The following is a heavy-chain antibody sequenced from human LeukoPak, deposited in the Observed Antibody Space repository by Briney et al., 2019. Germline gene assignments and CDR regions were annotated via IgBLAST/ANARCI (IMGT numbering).Heavy chain of an antibody. D-gene: IGHD3-22*01. V-gene: IGHV1-69*06. Sequence: ASVKVSCKASGGTFSSYAISWVRQAPGQGLEWMGGIIPIFGTANYAQKFQGRVTITADTSTDTAYMELSSLRSEDTAVYYCATVRSGYDSSGYLFDYWGQGTLVTVSS. CDR1: GGTFSSYA. CDR3: ATVRSGYDSSGYLFDY. J-gene: IGHJ4*02. CDR2: IIPIFGTA.